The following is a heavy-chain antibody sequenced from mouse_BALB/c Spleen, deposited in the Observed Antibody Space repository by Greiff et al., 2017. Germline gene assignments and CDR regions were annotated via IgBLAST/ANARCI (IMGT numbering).Heavy chain of an antibody. Sequence: DLVKPGASVKLSCKASGYTFTSYWINWIKQRPGQGLEWIGRIAPGSGSTYYNEMFKGKATLTVDTSSSTAYIQLSSLSSEDSAVYVCARRREWDGGAMDYWGQGTSVTVSS. D-gene: IGHD4-1*01. V-gene: IGHV1S41*01. CDR2: IAPGSGST. CDR1: GYTFTSYW. CDR3: ARRREWDGGAMDY. J-gene: IGHJ4*01.